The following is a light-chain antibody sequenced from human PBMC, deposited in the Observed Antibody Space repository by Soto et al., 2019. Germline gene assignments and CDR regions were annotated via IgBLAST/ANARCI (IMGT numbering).Light chain of an antibody. V-gene: IGKV1-33*01. CDR3: QQYDYLPLT. J-gene: IGKJ4*01. CDR2: DAS. CDR1: HGICDS. Sequence: DIQMTRSPSSLSKAVGDRVPITCPASHGICDSLNGYQQKPGKAPKLLIYDASNLEAGVPSRFSGGGSGTDFTFTISSLQAEEFATYYCQQYDYLPLTFGVGTKVDIK.